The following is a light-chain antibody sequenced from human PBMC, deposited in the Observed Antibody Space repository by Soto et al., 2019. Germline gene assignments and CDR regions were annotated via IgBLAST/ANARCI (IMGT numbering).Light chain of an antibody. CDR1: QGVSSY. Sequence: DIQLTQSPSFLSTSLGDRVTITCRASQGVSSYLAWYQQKPGKAPKLLIYGASTLQSGDQSRFSGSGSGTEFTLTISSLQPEDIGTYYCQQLNRYLTFGGGTWVEI. J-gene: IGKJ4*01. CDR2: GAS. CDR3: QQLNRYLT. V-gene: IGKV1-9*01.